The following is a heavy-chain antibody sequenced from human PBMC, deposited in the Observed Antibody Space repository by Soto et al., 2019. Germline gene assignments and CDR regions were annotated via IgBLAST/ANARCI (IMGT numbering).Heavy chain of an antibody. CDR2: VYPGDSDT. D-gene: IGHD3-3*01. V-gene: IGHV5-51*01. J-gene: IGHJ4*02. Sequence: RGESLKISCKGSGYSFTTYLICWVRQMPETGLEWMGVVYPGDSDTRYNPSFQGQVTISADKSVSTAYLQWSSLKASDTATYYCARRSSAMFGVAPFDYLGQGTLVPFSS. CDR1: GYSFTTYL. CDR3: ARRSSAMFGVAPFDY.